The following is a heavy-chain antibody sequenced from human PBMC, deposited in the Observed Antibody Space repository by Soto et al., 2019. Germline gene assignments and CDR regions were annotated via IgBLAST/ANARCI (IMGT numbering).Heavy chain of an antibody. Sequence: SQTLSLTCAISGDSVSSNSAAWNWIRQSPSRGLEWLGRTYYRSKWYNDYAVSVKSRITINPDTSKNQFSLQLNSVTPEDTAVYYCARSLDCSSTSCYAGYYGMDVWGQGTTVTVSS. CDR1: GDSVSSNSAA. CDR2: TYYRSKWYN. CDR3: ARSLDCSSTSCYAGYYGMDV. V-gene: IGHV6-1*01. D-gene: IGHD2-2*01. J-gene: IGHJ6*02.